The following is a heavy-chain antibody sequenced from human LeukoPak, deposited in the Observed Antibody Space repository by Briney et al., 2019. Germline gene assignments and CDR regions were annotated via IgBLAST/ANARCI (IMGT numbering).Heavy chain of an antibody. CDR3: AREDYYDSLDAFDI. V-gene: IGHV3-30-3*01. CDR2: ISYDGSNK. D-gene: IGHD3-22*01. CDR1: GFTFSSYA. J-gene: IGHJ3*02. Sequence: GGSLRLSCAASGFTFSSYALHWVRQAPGKGLEWVAVISYDGSNKYYADSVKGRFTISRDNSKNTLYLQMNSLRAEDTAVYYCAREDYYDSLDAFDIWGQGTMVTVSS.